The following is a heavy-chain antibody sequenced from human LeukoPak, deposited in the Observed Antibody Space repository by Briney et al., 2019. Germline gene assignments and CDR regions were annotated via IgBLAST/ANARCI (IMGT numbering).Heavy chain of an antibody. CDR1: GGTLSSYY. CDR2: IHSSGST. V-gene: IGHV4-59*08. J-gene: IGHJ4*02. CDR3: ARWYSSGWACVY. Sequence: PSGTLSLTCTVSGGTLSSYYWNWIGQPPGKGLDGIGYIHSSGSTKYNPSLNSRVTISVDTSKNQFSLKLSSVTAADRAVYYCARWYSSGWACVYWGQGTLVSVSS. D-gene: IGHD6-19*01.